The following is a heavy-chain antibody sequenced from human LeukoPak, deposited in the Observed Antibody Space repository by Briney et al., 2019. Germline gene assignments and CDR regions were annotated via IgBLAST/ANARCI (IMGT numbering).Heavy chain of an antibody. CDR3: ARERGPQYDSSGYYYSHDDY. CDR1: GFTFSSYS. D-gene: IGHD3-22*01. CDR2: ISSSSSYI. V-gene: IGHV3-21*01. J-gene: IGHJ4*02. Sequence: GGSLRLSCAASGFTFSSYSMTWVRQAPEKGLEWVSSISSSSSYIYYADSVKGRFTISRDNAKNSLYLQMNSLRAEDTAVYYCARERGPQYDSSGYYYSHDDYWGQGTLVTVSS.